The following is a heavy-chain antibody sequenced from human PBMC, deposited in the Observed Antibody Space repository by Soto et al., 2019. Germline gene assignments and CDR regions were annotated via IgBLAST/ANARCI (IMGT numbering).Heavy chain of an antibody. D-gene: IGHD5-12*01. J-gene: IGHJ4*02. V-gene: IGHV3-23*01. CDR3: ARDRAMATMTFDS. CDR1: GFTFSSYA. CDR2: ISGSGTST. Sequence: GGSLRLSCAASGFTFSSYAMSWVRQAPGEGLEWVSSISGSGTSTYYADSVKDRFTISRDNSKNTMYLQMTSLTAEDTAVYYCARDRAMATMTFDSWGPGSLVTVSS.